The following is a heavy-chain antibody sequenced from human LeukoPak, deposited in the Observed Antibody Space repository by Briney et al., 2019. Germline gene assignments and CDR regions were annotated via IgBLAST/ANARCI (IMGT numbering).Heavy chain of an antibody. CDR1: GDSVSSNSAA. D-gene: IGHD6-19*01. J-gene: IGHJ4*02. Sequence: SQTPSLTCAISGDSVSSNSAAWNWIRQSPSRGLEWLGRTYYRSKWYNDYAVSMKSRITINPDTSKDQFSLQLNSVTPEDTAVYYCARDAGSGWSSFDYWGQGTLVTVSS. V-gene: IGHV6-1*01. CDR2: TYYRSKWYN. CDR3: ARDAGSGWSSFDY.